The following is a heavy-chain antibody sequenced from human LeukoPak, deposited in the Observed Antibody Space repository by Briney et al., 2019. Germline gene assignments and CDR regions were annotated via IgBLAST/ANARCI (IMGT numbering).Heavy chain of an antibody. D-gene: IGHD3-10*01. CDR3: ARVLSGRGSLYSYYYYMDV. V-gene: IGHV3-23*01. CDR1: RFTFSSYG. CDR2: ICGCGGST. J-gene: IGHJ6*03. Sequence: GGSVSLSCGPSRFTFSSYGMNWARRAPGRGLEWVSYICGCGGSTYYAYSVNGRFTITRDNSKNTLYLQMNSLRAEDTAVYYCARVLSGRGSLYSYYYYMDVWGKGTTVTISS.